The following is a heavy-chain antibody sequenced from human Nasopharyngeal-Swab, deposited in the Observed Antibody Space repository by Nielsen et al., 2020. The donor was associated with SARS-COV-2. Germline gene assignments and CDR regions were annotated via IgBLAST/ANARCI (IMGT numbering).Heavy chain of an antibody. V-gene: IGHV3-74*01. J-gene: IGHJ4*02. CDR3: VAPETDY. Sequence: LSLTCAGSGFTFSKYCMHWVCQAPGKGLEWVACLNPGGSGTSYVDSVKGRFTISRDKAKNTLFLQLISLRVEDTAVYYCVAPETDYWGQGTLVTVSS. CDR2: LNPGGSGT. CDR1: GFTFSKYC.